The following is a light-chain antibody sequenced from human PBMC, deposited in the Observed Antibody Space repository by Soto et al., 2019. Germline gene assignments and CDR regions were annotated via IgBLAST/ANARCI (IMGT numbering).Light chain of an antibody. CDR3: CSYAGSSTYV. Sequence: QSALTKPASVSGSPGQSITISCTGTGSDVGSSSLVSWYQKETGEAPKLLIYEGDKRPLGVSNRFFGFKSGNTASLTISGLQAEDEADYYCCSYAGSSTYVFGTGTKVTVL. J-gene: IGLJ1*01. V-gene: IGLV2-23*01. CDR2: EGD. CDR1: GSDVGSSSL.